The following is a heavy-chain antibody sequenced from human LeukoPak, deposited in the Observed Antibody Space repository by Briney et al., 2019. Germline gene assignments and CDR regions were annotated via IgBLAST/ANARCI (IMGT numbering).Heavy chain of an antibody. CDR1: GFTFSNYW. CDR2: INQDGSEE. CDR3: VRDGGVSGYDLLDY. D-gene: IGHD5-12*01. Sequence: GGSLRLSCAASGFTFSNYWMTWVRQAPGKGLKWVGHINQDGSEEHYMDSVKARFTISRDNAKNSLSLQMNSLRAEDTAVYYCVRDGGVSGYDLLDYWGQGTLVTVSS. J-gene: IGHJ4*02. V-gene: IGHV3-7*01.